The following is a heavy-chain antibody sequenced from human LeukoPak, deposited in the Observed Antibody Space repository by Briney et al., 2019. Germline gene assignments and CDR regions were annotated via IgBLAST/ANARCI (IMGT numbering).Heavy chain of an antibody. D-gene: IGHD3-22*01. J-gene: IGHJ4*02. CDR1: GFTFSNAW. CDR3: TTILTYYYDSSGYPAYYFDY. Sequence: GGSLRLSCAASGFTFSNAWMSWVRQAPGKGLEWVGRIKSKTVGGTTDYAAPVKGRFTISRDDSKNTLYLQMNSLKTEDTAVYYCTTILTYYYDSSGYPAYYFDYWGQGTLVTVSS. V-gene: IGHV3-15*01. CDR2: IKSKTVGGTT.